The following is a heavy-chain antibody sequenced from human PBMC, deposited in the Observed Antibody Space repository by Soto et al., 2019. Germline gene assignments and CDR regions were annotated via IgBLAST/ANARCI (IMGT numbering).Heavy chain of an antibody. CDR1: GFTFSNAW. V-gene: IGHV3-15*07. Sequence: EVQLVESGGGLVKPGGSLRLSCAASGFTFSNAWMNWVRQAPGKGLEWVGRIKSKTDGGTTDYAAPVKGRFTISRDDSKNTLYLQMNSLKTDATAVYYCTTALSSTAMAQYDDDSSFLYWGQGTLVTFSS. CDR3: TTALSSTAMAQYDDDSSFLY. J-gene: IGHJ4*02. CDR2: IKSKTDGGTT. D-gene: IGHD3-22*01.